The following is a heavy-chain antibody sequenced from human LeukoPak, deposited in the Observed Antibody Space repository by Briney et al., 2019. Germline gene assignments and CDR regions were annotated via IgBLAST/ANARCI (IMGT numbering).Heavy chain of an antibody. V-gene: IGHV1-69*13. CDR1: GGTFSSYA. CDR3: ATTKDIVVVPAATAYYYYYMDV. J-gene: IGHJ6*03. D-gene: IGHD2-2*01. Sequence: SVKVSCKASGGTFSSYAISWVRQAPGQGLEWMGGIIPIFGTANYAQKFQGRVTITADESTSTAYMELSSLRSEDTAVYYCATTKDIVVVPAATAYYYYYMDVWGKGTTVTVSS. CDR2: IIPIFGTA.